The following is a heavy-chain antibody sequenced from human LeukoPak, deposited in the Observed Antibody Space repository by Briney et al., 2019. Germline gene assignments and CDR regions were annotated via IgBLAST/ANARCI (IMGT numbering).Heavy chain of an antibody. Sequence: AGGSLRLSCAASGFTFISYWMSWVRQAPGKGLEWVANIKQDGSEKYYVDSVKGRFTISRDNAKNSLYLQMNSLRAEDTAVYYCARSVKGPRQGAYWGQGTLVTVSS. V-gene: IGHV3-7*01. CDR3: ARSVKGPRQGAY. CDR1: GFTFISYW. J-gene: IGHJ4*02. D-gene: IGHD4-17*01. CDR2: IKQDGSEK.